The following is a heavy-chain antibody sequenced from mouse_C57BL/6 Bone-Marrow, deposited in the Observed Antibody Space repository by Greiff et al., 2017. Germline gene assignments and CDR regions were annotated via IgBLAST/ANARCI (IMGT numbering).Heavy chain of an antibody. Sequence: VQLQQSGPELVKPGASVKLSCKASGYTFTSYDINWVKQRPGQGLEWIGWIYPRDGSTKYNEKFKGKATLTVDTSSSTAYMELHSLTSEDSAVYFCERDYGSRYWYLDVWGTGTTVSVFS. CDR2: IYPRDGST. CDR1: GYTFTSYD. J-gene: IGHJ1*03. CDR3: ERDYGSRYWYLDV. V-gene: IGHV1-85*01. D-gene: IGHD1-1*01.